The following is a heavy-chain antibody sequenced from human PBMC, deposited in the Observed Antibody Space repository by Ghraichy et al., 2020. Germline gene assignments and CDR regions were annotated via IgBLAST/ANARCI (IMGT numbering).Heavy chain of an antibody. D-gene: IGHD3-22*01. CDR3: AKDPSYYYYDTNFDS. J-gene: IGHJ4*02. CDR2: IRGSGDDT. Sequence: LSLTCAASGFTFSSYAMSWVRQASGKGLEWVSSIRGSGDDTYYADSVNGRFTISRDNSKNTLYLQMNSLRAEDTAVYFCAKDPSYYYYDTNFDSWGQGTLVTVSS. CDR1: GFTFSSYA. V-gene: IGHV3-23*01.